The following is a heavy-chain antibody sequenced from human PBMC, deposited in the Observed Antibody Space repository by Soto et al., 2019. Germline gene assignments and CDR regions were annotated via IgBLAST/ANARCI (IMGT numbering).Heavy chain of an antibody. CDR3: ATMGTPATRPYYFDF. V-gene: IGHV4-30-4*01. J-gene: IGHJ4*02. CDR1: GGSISSGNYY. D-gene: IGHD2-15*01. CDR2: ISYSGST. Sequence: QVQLQESGPGLVKPSQTLSLTCTVSGGSISSGNYYWSWIRQPPGKGLEWIGFISYSGSTYYNLSLKSRITISVDTSKNQFSLNLSFVTAADTAVYYCATMGTPATRPYYFDFWGQGTLVTVSS.